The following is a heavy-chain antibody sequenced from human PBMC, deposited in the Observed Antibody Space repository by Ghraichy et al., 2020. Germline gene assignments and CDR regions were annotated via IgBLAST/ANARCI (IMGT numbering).Heavy chain of an antibody. J-gene: IGHJ4*02. Sequence: SQTLSLTCTVSGGSISSSSYYWGWIRQPPGKGLEWIGSIYYSGSTYYNPSLKSRVTISVDTSKNQFSLKLSSVTAADTAVYYCARQKSEYYYDSSGYYPGYWGQGTLVTVSS. CDR3: ARQKSEYYYDSSGYYPGY. V-gene: IGHV4-39*01. CDR2: IYYSGST. CDR1: GGSISSSSYY. D-gene: IGHD3-22*01.